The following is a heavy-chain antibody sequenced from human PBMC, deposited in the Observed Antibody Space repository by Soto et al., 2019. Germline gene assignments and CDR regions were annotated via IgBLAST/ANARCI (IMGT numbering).Heavy chain of an antibody. CDR2: IIPIFGTA. CDR3: ARDIRGYCSGGSCYSYFDY. V-gene: IGHV1-69*12. Sequence: QVQLVQSGAEVKKPGSSVKVSCKASGGTFSSYAISWVRQAPGQGLEWMGGIIPIFGTANYAQKFQARVTITADDSTSTAYRELSSLRSEDTAVYYCARDIRGYCSGGSCYSYFDYWGQGTLVTVSS. D-gene: IGHD2-15*01. CDR1: GGTFSSYA. J-gene: IGHJ4*02.